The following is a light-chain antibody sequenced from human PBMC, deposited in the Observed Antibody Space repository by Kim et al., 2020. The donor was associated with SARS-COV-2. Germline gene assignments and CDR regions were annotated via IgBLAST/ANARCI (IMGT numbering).Light chain of an antibody. V-gene: IGLV3-25*03. CDR2: RDT. Sequence: SYELTQPPSVSVSPGQTARITCSGDALAKQYAYWYQQKAGQAPVLVIYRDTERPSGIPERFSGSSSGTTVTLTISGVQAEDEADYYCQSADGTNTWVFGGGTKLTVL. CDR3: QSADGTNTWV. CDR1: ALAKQY. J-gene: IGLJ3*02.